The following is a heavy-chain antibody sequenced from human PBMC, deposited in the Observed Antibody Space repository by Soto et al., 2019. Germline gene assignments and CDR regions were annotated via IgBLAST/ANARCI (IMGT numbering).Heavy chain of an antibody. CDR3: AREPSGWYPAFDI. D-gene: IGHD6-19*01. V-gene: IGHV3-7*05. CDR1: GFTFSSYW. J-gene: IGHJ3*02. Sequence: GSLRLSCAASGFTFSSYWMSWVRQAPGKGLEWVANIKQDGSEKYYVDSVKGRFTISRDNAKNSLYLQMNSLRAEDTAVYYCAREPSGWYPAFDIWGQGTMVTVSS. CDR2: IKQDGSEK.